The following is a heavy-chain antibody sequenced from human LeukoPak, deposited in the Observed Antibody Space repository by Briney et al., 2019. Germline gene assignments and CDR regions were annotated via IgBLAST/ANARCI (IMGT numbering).Heavy chain of an antibody. CDR1: GGSFSGYY. J-gene: IGHJ5*02. CDR2: INHSGST. CDR3: ARGSSGWHNWFDP. V-gene: IGHV4-34*01. D-gene: IGHD6-19*01. Sequence: SETLSLTCAVYGGSFSGYYWSGIRQPPGKGLEWIGEINHSGSTNYNPSLKSRVTISVDTSKNQFSLKLSSVTAADTAVYYCARGSSGWHNWFDPWGQGTLVTVSS.